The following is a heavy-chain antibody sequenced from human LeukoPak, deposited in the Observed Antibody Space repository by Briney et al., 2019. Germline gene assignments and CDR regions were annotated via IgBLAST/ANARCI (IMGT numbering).Heavy chain of an antibody. CDR3: AKEGYSYGSDY. CDR1: GFTFSSYG. CDR2: IWYDGSNK. V-gene: IGHV3-33*06. D-gene: IGHD5-18*01. Sequence: PGRSLRLSCAASGFTFSSYGMHWVRPAPGKGLEWVAVIWYDGSNKYYAASVKGRFTISRDNSKNTLYLQMNSLSPEDTAVYYCAKEGYSYGSDYWGQGTLVTVSS. J-gene: IGHJ4*02.